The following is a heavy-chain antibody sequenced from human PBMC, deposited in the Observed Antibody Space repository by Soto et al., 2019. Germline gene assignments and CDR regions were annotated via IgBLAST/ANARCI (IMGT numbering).Heavy chain of an antibody. V-gene: IGHV2-5*05. D-gene: IGHD2-15*01. Sequence: QITLKESGPTLVNPTQTLTLTCIYSGFSFSSVGVGVGWIRQPPGKALEWLALIYWDDDKKYGPSLENRLTVTRDTSKNQVVFTMINVDPVDTATYFCVHRQYSSYFDYWGQGARVTVSS. CDR2: IYWDDDK. J-gene: IGHJ4*02. CDR3: VHRQYSSYFDY. CDR1: GFSFSSVGVG.